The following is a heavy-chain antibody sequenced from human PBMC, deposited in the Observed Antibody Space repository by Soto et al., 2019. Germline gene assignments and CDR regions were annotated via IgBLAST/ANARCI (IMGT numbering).Heavy chain of an antibody. CDR3: TTSAGSIAAAAYYYYYYMDV. D-gene: IGHD6-13*01. CDR1: GFTFSNAW. V-gene: IGHV3-15*01. CDR2: IKSKTDGGTT. J-gene: IGHJ6*03. Sequence: EVQLVESGGGLVKPGGYLRLSCAASGFTFSNAWMSWVRQAPGKGLEWVGRIKSKTDGGTTDYAAPVKGRFTISRDDSKNTLYLQKNSLKKEDTAVYYCTTSAGSIAAAAYYYYYYMDVWGKGTTVTVSS.